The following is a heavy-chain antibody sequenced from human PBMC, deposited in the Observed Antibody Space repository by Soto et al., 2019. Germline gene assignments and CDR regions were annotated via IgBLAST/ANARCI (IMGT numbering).Heavy chain of an antibody. CDR3: ARLGDGYNRY. Sequence: LSLTCTVSGGSISGYYWSWIRQPPGKGLEWIGYIYYSGSTNYNPSLKSRVTISVDTSKNQFSLKLSSVTAADTAVYYCARLGDGYNRYWGQGTLVTVSS. V-gene: IGHV4-59*01. CDR2: IYYSGST. J-gene: IGHJ4*02. CDR1: GGSISGYY. D-gene: IGHD5-12*01.